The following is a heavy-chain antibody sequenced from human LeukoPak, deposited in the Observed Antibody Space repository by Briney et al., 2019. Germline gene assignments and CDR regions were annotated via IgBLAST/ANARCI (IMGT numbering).Heavy chain of an antibody. CDR1: GGSFSGYY. Sequence: PSETLSLTCAVYGGSFSGYYWSWIRQPPGKGLEWIGEINHSGTTNYNPSLKSRVTISVDTSKNQFSLKLSSVTAADTAVYYGARGSDYGGNRNRTCDYWGQGTLVTVSS. V-gene: IGHV4-34*01. CDR2: INHSGTT. D-gene: IGHD4-23*01. J-gene: IGHJ4*02. CDR3: ARGSDYGGNRNRTCDY.